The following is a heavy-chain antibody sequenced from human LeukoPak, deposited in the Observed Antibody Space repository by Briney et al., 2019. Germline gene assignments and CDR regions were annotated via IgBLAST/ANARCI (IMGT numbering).Heavy chain of an antibody. V-gene: IGHV3-7*03. Sequence: GGSLRLSCVVSGFTLSSRWMMWVRQAPGEGLEWMTNINRDGTEKNYVDSVKGRFTITRDNAENSLYLQMNSLRVEDTAIYYCATYDSWSGYNIAYWGQGTLVTVSS. J-gene: IGHJ4*02. D-gene: IGHD3-3*01. CDR2: INRDGTEK. CDR3: ATYDSWSGYNIAY. CDR1: GFTLSSRW.